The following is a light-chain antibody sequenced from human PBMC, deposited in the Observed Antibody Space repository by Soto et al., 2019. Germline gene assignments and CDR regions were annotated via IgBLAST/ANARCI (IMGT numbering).Light chain of an antibody. CDR1: QSVSSSY. V-gene: IGKV3-15*01. J-gene: IGKJ1*01. CDR2: GAS. Sequence: EIVLTQSPGTRSLSPGERATLSCRASQSVSSSYLAWYPQTPGQAPRLLIYGASTRQTSIAARFSSSGAGAACILTITSLQSEDSGVVCCQQYYHWTRTFGQGAKVDIK. CDR3: QQYYHWTRT.